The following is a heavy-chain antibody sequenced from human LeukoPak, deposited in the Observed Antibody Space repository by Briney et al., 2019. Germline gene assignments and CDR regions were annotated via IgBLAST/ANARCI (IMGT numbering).Heavy chain of an antibody. CDR3: ARAVYDTSGHYYYYFDY. J-gene: IGHJ4*02. D-gene: IGHD3-22*01. CDR1: GFSFSSHG. CDR2: IIGGAGST. V-gene: IGHV3-23*01. Sequence: PGGSLRLSCAASGFSFSSHGMSWVRQAPGKGLEWVSGIIGGAGSTYYADSVKGRFTISGDNSKNTLFLQMNSLRAEDTAVYYCARAVYDTSGHYYYYFDYWGQGTLVTVSS.